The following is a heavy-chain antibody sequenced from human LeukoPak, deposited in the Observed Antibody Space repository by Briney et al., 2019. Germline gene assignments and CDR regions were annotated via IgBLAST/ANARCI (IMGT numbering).Heavy chain of an antibody. CDR2: ISWNSGST. J-gene: IGHJ4*02. Sequence: PGRSLRLSCAASGFTFDDYAMHWVRQAPGKSLEWVSGISWNSGSTGYADSVKGRFTISRDNAKNSLYLQMNSLRAEDTALYYCAKDKYSSSLYYFDYWGQGTLVTVSS. CDR1: GFTFDDYA. V-gene: IGHV3-9*01. CDR3: AKDKYSSSLYYFDY. D-gene: IGHD6-13*01.